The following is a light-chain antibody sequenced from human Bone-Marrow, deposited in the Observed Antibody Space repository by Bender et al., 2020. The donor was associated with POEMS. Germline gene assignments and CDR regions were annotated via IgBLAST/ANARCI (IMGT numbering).Light chain of an antibody. CDR2: QVS. CDR3: NSYCNSYIDSSTYV. Sequence: QSALTQPASVSGSPGQSITITCTGTSSDVGGYNYVSWYQQHPGKAPKLIIYQVSYRPSGVSNRFSGSKSGNTASLTISGLQADDEADYYCNSYCNSYIDSSTYVFGTGTKVTVL. J-gene: IGLJ1*01. V-gene: IGLV2-14*01. CDR1: SSDVGGYNY.